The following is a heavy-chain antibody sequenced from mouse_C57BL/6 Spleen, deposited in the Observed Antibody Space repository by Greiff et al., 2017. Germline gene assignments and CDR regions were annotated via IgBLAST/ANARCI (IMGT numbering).Heavy chain of an antibody. CDR3: ARSRGIYYDYDERFAY. Sequence: QVQLQQSGAELVRPGTSVKVSCKASGYAFTNYLIEWVKQRPGQGLEWIGVINPGSGGTNYNEKFKGKATLTADKSSSTAYMQLSSLTSEDSAVQFCARSRGIYYDYDERFAYWGQGTLVTVSA. J-gene: IGHJ3*01. V-gene: IGHV1-54*01. CDR2: INPGSGGT. D-gene: IGHD2-4*01. CDR1: GYAFTNYL.